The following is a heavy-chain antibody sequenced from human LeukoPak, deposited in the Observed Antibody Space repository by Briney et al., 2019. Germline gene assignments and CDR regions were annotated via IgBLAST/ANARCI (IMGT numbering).Heavy chain of an antibody. Sequence: SETLSLTCAVYGGSFSGHYWSWIRQPPGKGLEWIGEINHSGSTNYNPSLKSRVTISVDTSKNQFSQKLSSVTAADTAVYYCARLYSSSWYNWFDPWGQGTLVTVSS. CDR2: INHSGST. V-gene: IGHV4-34*01. CDR1: GGSFSGHY. CDR3: ARLYSSSWYNWFDP. D-gene: IGHD6-13*01. J-gene: IGHJ5*02.